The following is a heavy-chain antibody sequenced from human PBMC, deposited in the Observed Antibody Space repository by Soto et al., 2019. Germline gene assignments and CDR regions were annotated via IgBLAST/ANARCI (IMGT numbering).Heavy chain of an antibody. CDR3: ARDVLRYFGDWDY. D-gene: IGHD3-9*01. V-gene: IGHV4-4*02. Sequence: QVQLQESGPGLVKPSGTLSLTCAVSGGSISSSNWWSWVRQPPGKGLEWIGEIYHSGSTNYNPSLKCRITISVDKSKNEFSLKLSYVTGADTAVYYCARDVLRYFGDWDYWGQGTLVTVSS. J-gene: IGHJ4*02. CDR2: IYHSGST. CDR1: GGSISSSNW.